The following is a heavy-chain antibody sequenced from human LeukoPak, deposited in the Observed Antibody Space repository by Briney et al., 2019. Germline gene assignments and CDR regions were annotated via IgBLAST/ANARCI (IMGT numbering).Heavy chain of an antibody. CDR3: TRDRRDGYNYGDL. D-gene: IGHD5-24*01. Sequence: PSETLSLTCTVSGGSISSYYWSWIRQPPGKQLEWIGFISYSGSTEYNPSLKSRVTISVDTSQNQFSLKLKSLTPADTAMYYCTRDRRDGYNYGDLWGQGTMVTVSS. CDR1: GGSISSYY. CDR2: ISYSGST. J-gene: IGHJ4*02. V-gene: IGHV4-59*01.